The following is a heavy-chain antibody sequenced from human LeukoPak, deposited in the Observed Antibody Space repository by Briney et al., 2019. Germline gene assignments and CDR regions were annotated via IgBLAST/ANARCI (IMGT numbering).Heavy chain of an antibody. CDR2: IYYSGST. D-gene: IGHD1-26*01. CDR3: ASGSYAYYYMDV. Sequence: SETLSLTCTVSGGSISSSSYYWGWIRQPPGKGLEWIGYIYYSGSTNYNPSLKSRVTISVDTSKNQFSLKLSSVTAADTAVYYCASGSYAYYYMDVWGKGTTVTVSS. V-gene: IGHV4-61*05. J-gene: IGHJ6*03. CDR1: GGSISSSSYY.